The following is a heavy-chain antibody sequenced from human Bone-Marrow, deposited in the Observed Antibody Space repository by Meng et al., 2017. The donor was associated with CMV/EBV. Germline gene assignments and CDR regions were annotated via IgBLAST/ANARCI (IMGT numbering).Heavy chain of an antibody. CDR3: AKGPAYCGGDCYND. V-gene: IGHV1-2*02. CDR2: INPNSGGT. CDR1: GYTFTGYY. J-gene: IGHJ4*02. D-gene: IGHD2-21*01. Sequence: ASVKVSCKASGYTFTGYYMHWVRQAPGQGLEWMGWINPNSGGTNYAQKFQGRVTMTRDTSISTAYMELSRLRSDDTAVYYCAKGPAYCGGDCYNDWGQGTLVTVSS.